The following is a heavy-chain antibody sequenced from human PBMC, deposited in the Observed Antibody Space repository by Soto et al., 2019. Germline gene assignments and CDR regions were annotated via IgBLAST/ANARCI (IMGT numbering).Heavy chain of an antibody. CDR3: AADLGPAYDSNNWFDP. Sequence: EVQLVESGGDLVKPGGSLRLSCAASGFIFSHAWFHWVRQPPGKGLELVGRVKNNGGATDYAPSVKGRFTISRDDSKDMVYLQMSRLRTEDTAIYSCAADLGPAYDSNNWFDPWGQGTLVTVSS. D-gene: IGHD2-21*01. CDR1: GFIFSHAW. V-gene: IGHV3-15*07. CDR2: VKNNGGAT. J-gene: IGHJ5*02.